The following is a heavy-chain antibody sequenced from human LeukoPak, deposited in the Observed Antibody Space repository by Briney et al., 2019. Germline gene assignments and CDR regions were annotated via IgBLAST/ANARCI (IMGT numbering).Heavy chain of an antibody. CDR1: TSR. Sequence: GASVKVSCKATSRISWVRQAPGQGLEWMGWIGTYGGDTYYAQKFQGRITVTTDTSTSTVYMELRNLRSDETAVYYCARDLWNFYDDSGYNRDFDSWGQGTLVTVSS. V-gene: IGHV1-18*01. D-gene: IGHD3-22*01. CDR3: ARDLWNFYDDSGYNRDFDS. J-gene: IGHJ5*01. CDR2: IGTYGGDT.